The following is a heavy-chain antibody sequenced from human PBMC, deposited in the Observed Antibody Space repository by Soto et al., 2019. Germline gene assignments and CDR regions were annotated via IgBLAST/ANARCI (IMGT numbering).Heavy chain of an antibody. V-gene: IGHV1-2*04. CDR2: INPNSGGT. D-gene: IGHD2-2*01. CDR3: ARQRGPAMNWFDP. CDR1: GYTFTGYY. Sequence: QVQLVQSGAEVKKPGASVKVSCKASGYTFTGYYMHWVRQAPGQGLEWMGWINPNSGGTNYAQKFQGWVTMTRETSISTAYMELSRLRSDDTAVYYCARQRGPAMNWFDPWGQGTLVTVSS. J-gene: IGHJ5*02.